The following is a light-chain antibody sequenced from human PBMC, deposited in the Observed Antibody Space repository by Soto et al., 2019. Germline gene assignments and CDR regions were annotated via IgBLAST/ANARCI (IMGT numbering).Light chain of an antibody. Sequence: QSALTQPPSVSGSPGQSVSISCTGTSSDVGRYNHVSWYQQPPGTAPELMIYDVSNRPSGVHDRFYGSKSGNTASLTISGLQAEDGGEHYCSSYTGSSTLVVFGGGTLLTVL. J-gene: IGLJ2*01. CDR3: SSYTGSSTLVV. CDR2: DVS. V-gene: IGLV2-18*02. CDR1: SSDVGRYNH.